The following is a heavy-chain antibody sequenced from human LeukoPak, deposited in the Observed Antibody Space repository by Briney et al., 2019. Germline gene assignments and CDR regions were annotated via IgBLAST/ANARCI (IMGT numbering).Heavy chain of an antibody. CDR2: ISWDGGST. Sequence: PGGSLRLSCAASGFTFDDYTMHWVRQAPGKGLEWVSLISWDGGSTYYADSVKGRFTISRDNSKNSLYLQMNSLRTEDTALYYCAKEYYYDSSGYYSGLDYWGQGTLVTVSS. D-gene: IGHD3-22*01. CDR3: AKEYYYDSSGYYSGLDY. J-gene: IGHJ4*02. CDR1: GFTFDDYT. V-gene: IGHV3-43*01.